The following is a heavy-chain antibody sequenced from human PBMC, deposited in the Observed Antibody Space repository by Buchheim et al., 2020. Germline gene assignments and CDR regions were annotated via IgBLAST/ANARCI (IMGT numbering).Heavy chain of an antibody. V-gene: IGHV3-30*18. CDR3: AKDNYYDSSGYYAYYYYYGMDV. Sequence: VQLVESGGGLVKPGGSLRLSCAASGFTFSSYGMHWVRQAPGKGLEWVAVISYDGSNKYYADSVKGRFTISRDNSKNTLYLQMNSLRAEDTAVYYCAKDNYYDSSGYYAYYYYYGMDVWGQGTT. J-gene: IGHJ6*02. D-gene: IGHD3-22*01. CDR2: ISYDGSNK. CDR1: GFTFSSYG.